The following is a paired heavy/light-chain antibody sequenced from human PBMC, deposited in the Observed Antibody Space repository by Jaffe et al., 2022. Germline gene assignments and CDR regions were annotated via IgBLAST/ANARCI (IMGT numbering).Heavy chain of an antibody. D-gene: IGHD3-16*02. CDR3: AKDSYLFGGVIGPSDYYMDV. V-gene: IGHV3-30*02. J-gene: IGHJ6*03. CDR1: GFTFSSYG. Sequence: QVQLVESGGGVVQPGGSLRLSCAASGFTFSSYGMHWVRQAPGKGLEWVAFIRYDGSNKYYADSVKGRFTISRDNSKNTLYLQMNSLRAEDTAVYYCAKDSYLFGGVIGPSDYYMDVWGKGTTVTVSS. CDR2: IRYDGSNK.
Light chain of an antibody. CDR3: QSADSSGTYVVV. Sequence: SYELTQPPSVSVSPGQTARITCSGDALPKQYAYWYQQKPGQAPVLVIYKDSERPSGIPERFSGSSSGTTVTLTISGVQAEDEADYYCQSADSSGTYVVVFGGGTKLTVL. J-gene: IGLJ2*01. CDR1: ALPKQY. CDR2: KDS. V-gene: IGLV3-25*03.